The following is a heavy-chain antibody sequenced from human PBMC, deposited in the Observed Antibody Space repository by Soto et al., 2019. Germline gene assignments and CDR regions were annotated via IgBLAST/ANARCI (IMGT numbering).Heavy chain of an antibody. CDR2: ISAYNGNT. V-gene: IGHV1-18*01. CDR1: GYTFTSYG. J-gene: IGHJ4*02. D-gene: IGHD6-13*01. CDR3: ARDAAAGLNGY. Sequence: QVQLVQSGAEVKKPGASVKVSCKASGYTFTSYGISWVRQAPGQGLEWMGWISAYNGNTKYAQKFQGRVTMTTDTSTITAYMEVRSLRSDDTAVYYCARDAAAGLNGYWGQGTLVTVSS.